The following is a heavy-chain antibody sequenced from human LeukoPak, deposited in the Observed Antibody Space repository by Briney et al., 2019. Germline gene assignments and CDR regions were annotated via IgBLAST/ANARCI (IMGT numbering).Heavy chain of an antibody. Sequence: SETLSLTCTVSGGSISGYYWSWMRQPPGKGLEWIGYIYNSGSTNYNPSLKSRVTISLDTSKNQFSLNLSSVTAADTAVYYCARRGYFDYWGQGTLVTVSS. V-gene: IGHV4-4*08. CDR2: IYNSGST. CDR1: GGSISGYY. CDR3: ARRGYFDY. D-gene: IGHD3-10*01. J-gene: IGHJ4*02.